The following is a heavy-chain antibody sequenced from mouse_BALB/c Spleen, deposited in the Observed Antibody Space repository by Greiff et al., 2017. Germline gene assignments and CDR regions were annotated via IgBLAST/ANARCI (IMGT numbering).Heavy chain of an antibody. CDR3: ASTRRYYAMDY. CDR2: INPSSGYT. CDR1: GYTFTSYT. J-gene: IGHJ4*01. Sequence: QVQLQQSGAELARPGASVKMSCKASGYTFTSYTMHWVKQRPGQGLEWIGYINPSSGYTNYNQKFKDKATLTADKSSSTAYMQLSSLTSEDSAVYYCASTRRYYAMDYWGQGTSVTVSS. V-gene: IGHV1-4*01.